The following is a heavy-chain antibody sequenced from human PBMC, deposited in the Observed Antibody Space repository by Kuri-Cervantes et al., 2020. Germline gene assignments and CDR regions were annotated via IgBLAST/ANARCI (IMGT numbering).Heavy chain of an antibody. CDR2: INPSGGST. D-gene: IGHD5-24*01. V-gene: IGHV1-46*01. J-gene: IGHJ4*02. Sequence: ASVKVSCKASGYIFTSYYMHWVRQAPGQGLEWMGIINPSGGSTSYAQKFQGRVTMTRDTSTSTVYMELSSLRSEDTAVYYCARGRDGYNLRGGTEIDYWGQGTLVTVSS. CDR3: ARGRDGYNLRGGTEIDY. CDR1: GYIFTSYY.